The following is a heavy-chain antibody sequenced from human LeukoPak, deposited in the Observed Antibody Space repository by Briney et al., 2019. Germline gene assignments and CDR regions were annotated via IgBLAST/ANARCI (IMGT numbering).Heavy chain of an antibody. V-gene: IGHV1-2*02. D-gene: IGHD6-19*01. J-gene: IGHJ6*02. Sequence: ASGKPSSKLYTYTFTGYYMHWVRQPPGQVLEWMGWINPNIARTIYAQKFQGRVNMKRDKSISTVYMELSRLRSDDTVVYYCARDKAVAGEPDQYYYYYGMDVWGQGTTVTVSS. CDR2: INPNIART. CDR3: ARDKAVAGEPDQYYYYYGMDV. CDR1: TYTFTGYY.